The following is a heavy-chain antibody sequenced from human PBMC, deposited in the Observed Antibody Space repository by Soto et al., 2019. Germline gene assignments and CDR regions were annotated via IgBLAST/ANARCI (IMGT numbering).Heavy chain of an antibody. CDR3: AVGGYSVYYYYYYGMDV. D-gene: IGHD3-22*01. CDR1: GFTFSSYA. J-gene: IGHJ6*02. V-gene: IGHV3-30-3*01. CDR2: ISYDGSNK. Sequence: ESGGGVVQPGRSLRLSCAASGFTFSSYAMHWVRQAPGKGLEWVAVISYDGSNKYYADSVKGRFTISRDNSKNTLYLQMNSLRAEDTAVYYCAVGGYSVYYYYYYGMDVWGQGTTVTVSS.